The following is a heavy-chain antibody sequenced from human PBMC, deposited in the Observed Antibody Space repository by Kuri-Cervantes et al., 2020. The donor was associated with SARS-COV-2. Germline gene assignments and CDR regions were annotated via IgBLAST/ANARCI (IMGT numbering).Heavy chain of an antibody. CDR2: IIPIFGTA. J-gene: IGHJ4*02. CDR3: AREYYYDSSGYYRD. Sequence: SVKVSCKASGGTFSSYAISWVRQAPGQGLGWMGGIIPIFGTANYAQKLQGRVTMTTDTSTSTAYMELRSLRSDDTAVYYCAREYYYDSSGYYRDWGQGTLVTVSS. D-gene: IGHD3-22*01. CDR1: GGTFSSYA. V-gene: IGHV1-69*05.